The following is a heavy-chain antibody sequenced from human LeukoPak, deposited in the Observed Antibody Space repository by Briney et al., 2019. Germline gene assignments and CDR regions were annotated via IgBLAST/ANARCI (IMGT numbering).Heavy chain of an antibody. D-gene: IGHD3-22*01. J-gene: IGHJ4*02. Sequence: PGGSLRLSCAASGFTFSSYAMHWVRQAPGKGLEYVSAISSNGGSTYYANSVKGRFTISRDNSKNTLYLQMGSLRAEDMAVYYCPRGLPDYYDSSGYYDYGRQGT. CDR1: GFTFSSYA. V-gene: IGHV3-64*01. CDR3: PRGLPDYYDSSGYYDY. CDR2: ISSNGGST.